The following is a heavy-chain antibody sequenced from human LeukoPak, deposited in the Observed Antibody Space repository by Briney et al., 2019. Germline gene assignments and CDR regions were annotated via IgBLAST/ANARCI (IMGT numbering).Heavy chain of an antibody. CDR3: ARVQWELRGVGSYFEY. Sequence: GGSVRLSCVVSGFTFSSYWMNWVRQAPGKGLEWVANIKQDGSEKYYVDSVKGRFTMSRDNAKTSLYLQMNSLRAEDTAVYYCARVQWELRGVGSYFEYWGQGALVTVSS. CDR1: GFTFSSYW. D-gene: IGHD1-26*01. CDR2: IKQDGSEK. J-gene: IGHJ4*02. V-gene: IGHV3-7*01.